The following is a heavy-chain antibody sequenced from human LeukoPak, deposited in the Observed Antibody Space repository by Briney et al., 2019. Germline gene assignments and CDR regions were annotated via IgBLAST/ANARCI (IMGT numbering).Heavy chain of an antibody. D-gene: IGHD2-15*01. CDR2: INPSGSST. V-gene: IGHV1-46*01. Sequence: ASVKVSCKASGYSFTSHYMHWVRQAPGQGLEWMGLINPSGSSTLYAQKFQGRVTITRNTSISTAYMELSSLRSEDTAVYYCARLRGSYYYYMDVWGKGTTVTVSS. CDR3: ARLRGSYYYYMDV. J-gene: IGHJ6*03. CDR1: GYSFTSHY.